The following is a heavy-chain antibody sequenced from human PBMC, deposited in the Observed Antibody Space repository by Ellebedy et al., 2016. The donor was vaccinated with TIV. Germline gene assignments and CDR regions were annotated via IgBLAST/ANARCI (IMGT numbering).Heavy chain of an antibody. CDR1: GFTLSTYA. V-gene: IGHV3-30*04. D-gene: IGHD3-9*01. J-gene: IGHJ4*02. CDR3: ARGRYYDLLTGYYLGLDY. CDR2: ISFDGTNK. Sequence: PGGSLRLSCAVSGFTLSTYAIHWVRQAPGKGLEWVAVISFDGTNKYYADSVKGRFTMSRDTSKNTLFLQMNSLRVEDTAVYHCARGRYYDLLTGYYLGLDYWGQGALVTVSS.